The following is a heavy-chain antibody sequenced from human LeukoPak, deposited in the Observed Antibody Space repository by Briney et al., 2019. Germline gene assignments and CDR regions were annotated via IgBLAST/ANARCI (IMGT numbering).Heavy chain of an antibody. D-gene: IGHD2-2*01. CDR3: TRGYCTSSSCFARHWFDP. V-gene: IGHV4-31*03. J-gene: IGHJ5*02. Sequence: SQTLSLTCTVSGGSISSGGYYWSWIRQHPGKGLEWIGYIYYSGNTYYNPSLKSRVTISVDTSKNQFSLKLSSVTAADTAVYYCTRGYCTSSSCFARHWFDPCGQGTLVTVSS. CDR1: GGSISSGGYY. CDR2: IYYSGNT.